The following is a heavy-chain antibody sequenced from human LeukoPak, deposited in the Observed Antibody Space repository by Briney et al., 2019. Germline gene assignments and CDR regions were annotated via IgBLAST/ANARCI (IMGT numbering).Heavy chain of an antibody. V-gene: IGHV3-73*01. J-gene: IGHJ4*02. D-gene: IGHD5-12*01. Sequence: QPGRSLRLSCAASGFTFSDSAMHWVRQASGKGLEWVGRIRNKANSYATAYAASVKGRFTISRDDSKNTVYLQMNSLKTEDTAVYYCTRPLSAYDYPGGYWGQGTLVTVSS. CDR2: IRNKANSYAT. CDR3: TRPLSAYDYPGGY. CDR1: GFTFSDSA.